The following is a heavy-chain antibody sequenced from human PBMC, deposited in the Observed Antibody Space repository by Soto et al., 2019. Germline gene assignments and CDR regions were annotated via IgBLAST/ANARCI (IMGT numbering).Heavy chain of an antibody. J-gene: IGHJ4*02. CDR1: GYTFTSYY. CDR2: INPSGGST. CDR3: ARDLWVAVAGTVFAY. Sequence: ASVKVSCKASGYTFTSYYMHWVRQAPGQGLEWMGIINPSGGSTSYAQKFQGRVTMTRDTSTSTVYMELSSLRSEDTAVYYCARDLWVAVAGTVFAYWGQGTLVTVSS. V-gene: IGHV1-46*01. D-gene: IGHD6-19*01.